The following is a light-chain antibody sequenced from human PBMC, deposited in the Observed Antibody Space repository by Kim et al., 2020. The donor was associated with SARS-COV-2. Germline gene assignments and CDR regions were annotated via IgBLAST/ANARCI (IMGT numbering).Light chain of an antibody. Sequence: VMTQSPATLSVSPGERATLSCRASQSVGSILAWYQQRPGQPPRLLIYDASTRATGIPARFSGSGSGTEFTLTISSLQSEDFAVYYCQQCNNWPPTFGQGPRWISN. J-gene: IGKJ1*01. CDR3: QQCNNWPPT. CDR2: DAS. CDR1: QSVGSI. V-gene: IGKV3-15*01.